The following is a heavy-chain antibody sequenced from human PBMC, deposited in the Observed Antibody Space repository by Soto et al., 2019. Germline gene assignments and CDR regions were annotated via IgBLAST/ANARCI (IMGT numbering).Heavy chain of an antibody. D-gene: IGHD1-26*01. CDR1: GSTLTTFF. V-gene: IGHV1-46*01. CDR2: INPGYPAGRST. J-gene: IGHJ6*02. Sequence: XSVKVSCKGSGSTLTTFFVDLVRQAPGQGLEWMGVINPGYPAGRSTTYAQKLQGRVTMTTDTSTSTVYMELSRLRSDDTAVYYCAREAIVAGATTGMDVWGQGTTVTVSS. CDR3: AREAIVAGATTGMDV.